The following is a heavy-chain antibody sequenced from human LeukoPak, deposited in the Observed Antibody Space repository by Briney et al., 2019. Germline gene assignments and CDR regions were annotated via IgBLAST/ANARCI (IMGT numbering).Heavy chain of an antibody. CDR2: ISSSSSYI. CDR1: GFTFSSYS. V-gene: IGHV3-21*01. CDR3: ARDRSLGDGYNAQGVFYYFDY. J-gene: IGHJ4*02. Sequence: PGGSLRLSCAASGFTFSSYSMNWVRQAPGKGLEWVSSISSSSSYIYYADSVKGRFTISRGNAKNSLYLQMNSLRAEDTAVYYCARDRSLGDGYNAQGVFYYFDYWGQGTLVTVSS. D-gene: IGHD5-24*01.